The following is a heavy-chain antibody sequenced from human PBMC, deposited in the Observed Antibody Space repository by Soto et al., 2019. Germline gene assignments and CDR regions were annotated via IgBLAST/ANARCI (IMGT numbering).Heavy chain of an antibody. CDR2: ISSSSSYT. CDR3: PRVVPGEPTFDY. J-gene: IGHJ4*02. CDR1: GFTFSDYY. D-gene: IGHD1-26*01. Sequence: QVQLVESGGGLVKPGGSLRLSCAASGFTFSDYYMSWIRQAPGKGLELVSYISSSSSYTNYADSVKGRFNISRDNAKKSMDLQMNSLKGEDTAVYYWPRVVPGEPTFDYWGQGNLVNGS. V-gene: IGHV3-11*05.